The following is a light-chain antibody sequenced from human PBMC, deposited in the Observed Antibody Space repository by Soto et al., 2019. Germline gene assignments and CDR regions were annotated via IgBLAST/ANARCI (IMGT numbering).Light chain of an antibody. CDR1: SRDVGSYNL. CDR2: EGS. CDR3: CSYAGISAVMV. Sequence: QSALTQPASVSGSPGQSITISCTGTSRDVGSYNLVSWYQQHPGKAPKLIIYEGSKRPSAVSDRFSGYKSDNTASLTISGLQAEDEADYYCCSYAGISAVMVFGGGTKLTVL. J-gene: IGLJ2*01. V-gene: IGLV2-23*01.